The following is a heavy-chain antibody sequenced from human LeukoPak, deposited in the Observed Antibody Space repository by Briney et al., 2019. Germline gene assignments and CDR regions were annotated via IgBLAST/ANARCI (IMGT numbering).Heavy chain of an antibody. D-gene: IGHD5-24*01. J-gene: IGHJ6*03. V-gene: IGHV1-24*01. CDR1: GYTLTELS. CDR2: FDPEDGET. CDR3: ATRSTSHYYYYYMDV. Sequence: VKVSCKVSGYTLTELSMRWVRQAPGKGLEWMGGFDPEDGETIYAQKFQGRVTMTEDTSTDTAYMELSSLRSEDTAVYYCATRSTSHYYYYYMDVWGKGTTVTVSS.